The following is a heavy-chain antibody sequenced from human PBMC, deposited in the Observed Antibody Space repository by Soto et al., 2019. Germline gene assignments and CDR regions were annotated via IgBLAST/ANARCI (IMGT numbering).Heavy chain of an antibody. CDR1: GGSVSSGSYY. V-gene: IGHV4-34*01. D-gene: IGHD1-1*01. Sequence: QVQLQQWGAGLLKPSETLSLTCAVYGGSVSSGSYYWSWIRQPPGKGLEWIGEMSHSGGTHFNPSLKRPVTISVTTSTNQFPLKMSFVTAADTALYHCARVERGTATTVVDAFDIWGPGTMVTVSS. CDR3: ARVERGTATTVVDAFDI. J-gene: IGHJ3*02. CDR2: MSHSGGT.